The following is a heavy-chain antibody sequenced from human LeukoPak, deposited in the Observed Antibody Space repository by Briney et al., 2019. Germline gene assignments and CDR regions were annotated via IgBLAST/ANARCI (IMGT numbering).Heavy chain of an antibody. J-gene: IGHJ4*02. Sequence: SETLSLTCAVYGGSFSGYYWSWIRQPPGKGLEWIGEINHSGSTNYNPSLKSRVTISVDTSKNQLSLKLSSVTAADTAVYYCARGGGWSKIDYWGQGTLVTVSS. D-gene: IGHD6-19*01. CDR2: INHSGST. CDR3: ARGGGWSKIDY. V-gene: IGHV4-34*01. CDR1: GGSFSGYY.